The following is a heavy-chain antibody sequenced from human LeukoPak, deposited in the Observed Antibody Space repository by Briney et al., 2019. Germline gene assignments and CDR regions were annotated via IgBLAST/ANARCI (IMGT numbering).Heavy chain of an antibody. CDR3: ARVHDFWSGGSYYFDY. CDR1: GGSISSGSYY. D-gene: IGHD3-3*01. V-gene: IGHV4-61*02. CDR2: IYTSGST. Sequence: KTSETLSLTCTVSGGSISSGSYYWSWIRQPAGKGLEWIGRIYTSGSTNYNPSLKSRVTISVDTSKNRFSLKLSSVTAADTAVYYCARVHDFWSGGSYYFDYWGQGTLVTVSS. J-gene: IGHJ4*02.